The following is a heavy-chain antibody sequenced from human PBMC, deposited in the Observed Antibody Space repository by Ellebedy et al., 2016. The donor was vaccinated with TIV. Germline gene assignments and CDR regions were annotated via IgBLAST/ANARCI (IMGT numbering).Heavy chain of an antibody. CDR2: MNPNSGNT. Sequence: AASVKVSCKASGYTFTSYDINWVRQATGQGLEWMGWMNPNSGNTGYAQKFQGRVTMTSNTSINTAYMELTSLRSEDTALYYCARVRRMNWFDPWGQGTLVTVSS. V-gene: IGHV1-8*01. J-gene: IGHJ5*02. CDR1: GYTFTSYD. D-gene: IGHD1-1*01. CDR3: ARVRRMNWFDP.